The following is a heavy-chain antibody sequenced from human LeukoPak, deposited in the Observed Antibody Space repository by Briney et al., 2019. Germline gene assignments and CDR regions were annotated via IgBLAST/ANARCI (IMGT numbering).Heavy chain of an antibody. D-gene: IGHD2-15*01. Sequence: SETLSLTCAVYGGSFSGYYWSWIRQPPGKGLEWIGEINHSGSTNYNPSLKSRVTISVDTSKNQFSLKLSSVTAADTAVYYCARGGGYYCSGGSCYRNWFDPWGQGTLVTVSS. J-gene: IGHJ5*02. V-gene: IGHV4-34*01. CDR2: INHSGST. CDR3: ARGGGYYCSGGSCYRNWFDP. CDR1: GGSFSGYY.